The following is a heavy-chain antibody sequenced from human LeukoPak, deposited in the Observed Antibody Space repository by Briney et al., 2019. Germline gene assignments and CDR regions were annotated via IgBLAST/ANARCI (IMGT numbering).Heavy chain of an antibody. CDR2: IYYSGST. Sequence: PSETLSLTCTVSGGSISSYYWSWLRQPPGKGLEWIGYIYYSGSTNYNPSLKSRVTISVDTSKNQFSLKLSSVTAADTALYYCARDLGTRYYDSSGTDAFDIWGQGTMVTVSS. V-gene: IGHV4-59*01. CDR3: ARDLGTRYYDSSGTDAFDI. CDR1: GGSISSYY. D-gene: IGHD3-22*01. J-gene: IGHJ3*02.